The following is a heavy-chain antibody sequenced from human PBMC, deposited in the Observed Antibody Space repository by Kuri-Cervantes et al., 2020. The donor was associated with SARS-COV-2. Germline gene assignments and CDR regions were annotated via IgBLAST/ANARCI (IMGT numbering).Heavy chain of an antibody. D-gene: IGHD6-13*01. Sequence: GSLRLSCTVSGGSISSSSYYWGWIRQPPGKGLEWIGSIYYSGSTYYNPSLKSRVTISVDTSENQFSLKLSSVTAADTAVYYCARLFIAAAGPDFDYWGQGTLVTVSS. CDR3: ARLFIAAAGPDFDY. CDR1: GGSISSSSYY. CDR2: IYYSGST. V-gene: IGHV4-39*01. J-gene: IGHJ4*02.